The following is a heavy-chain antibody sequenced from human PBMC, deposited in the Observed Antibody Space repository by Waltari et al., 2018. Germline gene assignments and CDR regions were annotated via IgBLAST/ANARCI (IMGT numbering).Heavy chain of an antibody. J-gene: IGHJ5*02. CDR3: ARSPLDFDWQSNWFDP. Sequence: QVQLQQWGAGLLKPSETLSLTCAVYGGSFSGYYWSWIRQPPGKGLEGIGEINHSGSTNYNPSLKSRVTISVDTSKNQFSLKLSSVTAADTAVYYCARSPLDFDWQSNWFDPWGQGTLVTVSS. CDR2: INHSGST. CDR1: GGSFSGYY. D-gene: IGHD3-9*01. V-gene: IGHV4-34*01.